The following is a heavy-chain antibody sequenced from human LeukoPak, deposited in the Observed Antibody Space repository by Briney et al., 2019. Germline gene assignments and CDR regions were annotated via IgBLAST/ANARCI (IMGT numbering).Heavy chain of an antibody. J-gene: IGHJ5*02. CDR2: VSYDRITK. CDR1: GFTFSNYG. Sequence: GGSLRLSCVASGFTFSNYGMHWVRQAPGKGLEWVAVVSYDRITKYYADSVKGRFSISRDNSKNTLSLEMNSLRPEDTAVYYCAREGLDSGSHFSAWFDPWGQGTLVTVSS. D-gene: IGHD3-10*01. CDR3: AREGLDSGSHFSAWFDP. V-gene: IGHV3-30*03.